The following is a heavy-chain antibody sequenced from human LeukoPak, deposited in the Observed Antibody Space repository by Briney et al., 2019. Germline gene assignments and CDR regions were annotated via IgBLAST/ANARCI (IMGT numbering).Heavy chain of an antibody. CDR1: GYTFTSYA. Sequence: ASVKVSCKASGYTFTSYAMHWARQAPGQRLEWMGWINAGNGNTEYSQKFQGRVTITRDTSASTAYMELSSLRSEDTAVYYCARYGQKGRFDYWGQGTLVTVSS. CDR3: ARYGQKGRFDY. V-gene: IGHV1-3*01. J-gene: IGHJ4*02. CDR2: INAGNGNT. D-gene: IGHD3-10*01.